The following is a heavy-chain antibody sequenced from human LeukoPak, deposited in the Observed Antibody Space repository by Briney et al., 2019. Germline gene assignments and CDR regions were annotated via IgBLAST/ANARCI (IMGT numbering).Heavy chain of an antibody. D-gene: IGHD3-10*01. V-gene: IGHV3-30*02. CDR3: AKDAVRGSGRINWFDS. CDR1: GFTFSSYG. CDR2: IRYDGSNK. Sequence: GGSLRLSCAASGFTFSSYGMHWVRQAPGKGLKWVAFIRYDGSNKYYADSVKGRFTISRDNSKNTLYLQMNSLRGEDTAAYYCAKDAVRGSGRINWFDSWGQGTLVTVSS. J-gene: IGHJ5*01.